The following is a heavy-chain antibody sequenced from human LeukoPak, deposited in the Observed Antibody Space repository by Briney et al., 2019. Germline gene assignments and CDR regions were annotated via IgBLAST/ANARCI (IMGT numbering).Heavy chain of an antibody. J-gene: IGHJ3*02. CDR2: IIPIFGTA. Sequence: GASVKVSCKASGYTFTSYGISWVRQAPGQGLEWMGGIIPIFGTANYAQKFQGRVTITADESTSTAYMELSSLRSEDTAVYYCARGAHSSGWYTPLNDAFDIWGQGTMVTVSS. V-gene: IGHV1-69*13. CDR3: ARGAHSSGWYTPLNDAFDI. CDR1: GYTFTSYG. D-gene: IGHD6-19*01.